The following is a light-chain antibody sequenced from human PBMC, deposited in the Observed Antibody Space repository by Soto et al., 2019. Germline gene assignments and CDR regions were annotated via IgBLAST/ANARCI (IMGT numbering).Light chain of an antibody. CDR3: CSYAGSSTWV. J-gene: IGLJ3*02. Sequence: QSVLTQPASVSGSPGQSITISCTGTSSDVGSYNLVSWYQQHPGKAPKLMIYEGSKRPSGASNRFSGSKSGNTASLTTSGLQAEDEADYYCCSYAGSSTWVFGGGTKLTVL. CDR2: EGS. V-gene: IGLV2-23*01. CDR1: SSDVGSYNL.